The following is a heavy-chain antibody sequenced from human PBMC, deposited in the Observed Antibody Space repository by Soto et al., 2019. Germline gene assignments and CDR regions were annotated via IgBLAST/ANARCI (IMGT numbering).Heavy chain of an antibody. CDR1: GFSISTGYY. V-gene: IGHV4-38-2*01. CDR3: ARPLSRTSPRFDQ. J-gene: IGHJ4*02. Sequence: LSLTCAVSGFSISTGYYWGWIRQPPGKGLEWIGSIFHNGSTYYNPSLKSRLTMSVDTSKNEFSLKLSSVTAADTAVYYCARPLSRTSPRFDQWGQGALVTVSS. CDR2: IFHNGST.